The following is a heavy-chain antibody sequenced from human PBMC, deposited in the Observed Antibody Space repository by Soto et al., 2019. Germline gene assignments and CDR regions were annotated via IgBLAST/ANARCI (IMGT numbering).Heavy chain of an antibody. CDR1: GASFSGYH. V-gene: IGHV4-34*01. CDR2: INHSGST. D-gene: IGHD2-2*01. J-gene: IGHJ6*02. CDR3: ARDYDHSIPAAPLGGMDD. Sequence: SETLSLTCAVYGASFSGYHWSWIRHPPGKGLEWIGEINHSGSTNYNPSHNSRVTISVDTSKNQFSLKLSSVTAADTAVYYCARDYDHSIPAAPLGGMDDWGQGTTVTVSS.